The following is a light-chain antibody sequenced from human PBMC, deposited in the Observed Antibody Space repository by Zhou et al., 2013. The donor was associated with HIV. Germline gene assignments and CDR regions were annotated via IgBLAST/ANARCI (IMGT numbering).Light chain of an antibody. CDR1: QIVDSSN. J-gene: IGKJ2*01. CDR3: QQYASSPQT. V-gene: IGKV3-20*01. Sequence: EIVLTQSPGTLSLSPGERVTLSCRASQIVDSSNLAWYQQKAGQAPRVLVFGANIRAPGIPDRFSGSGSGTDFTLTFTTLGPEDSAVYYCQQYASSPQTFGQGTKVEIK. CDR2: GAN.